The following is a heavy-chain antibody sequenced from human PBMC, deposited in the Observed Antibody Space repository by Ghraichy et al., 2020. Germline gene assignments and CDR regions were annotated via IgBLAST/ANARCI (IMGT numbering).Heavy chain of an antibody. CDR2: IRSKAYGGTT. J-gene: IGHJ4*02. D-gene: IGHD2-2*01. CDR3: TRVSCSSTSCYELFDY. V-gene: IGHV3-49*03. Sequence: GGSLRLSCTASGFTFGDYAMSWFRQAPGKGLEWVGFIRSKAYGGTTEYAASVKGRFTISRDDSKSIAYLQMNSLKTEDTAVYYCTRVSCSSTSCYELFDYWGQGTLVTVSS. CDR1: GFTFGDYA.